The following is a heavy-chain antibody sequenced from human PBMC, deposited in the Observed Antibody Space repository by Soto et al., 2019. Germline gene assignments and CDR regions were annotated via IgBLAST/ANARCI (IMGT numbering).Heavy chain of an antibody. CDR1: GFIFTNAW. CDR3: ATSGTMVYGDSTRPHFDY. Sequence: EVHLVESGGGLAQPGGSLRLSCAVSGFIFTNAWMNWVRQTPGKGLEWVGRIKGKTDGGTTDYADLVKGRFTISGDESKNTVFLQMNSLETEDTAVYYCATSGTMVYGDSTRPHFDYWGQGTLVTVSS. CDR2: IKGKTDGGTT. D-gene: IGHD4-17*01. J-gene: IGHJ4*02. V-gene: IGHV3-15*07.